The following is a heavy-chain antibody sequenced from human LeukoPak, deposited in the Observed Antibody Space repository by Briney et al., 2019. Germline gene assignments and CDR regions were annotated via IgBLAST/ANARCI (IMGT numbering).Heavy chain of an antibody. CDR3: ARVVRRGYSGYDYFDY. CDR2: IYYSGST. J-gene: IGHJ4*02. D-gene: IGHD5-12*01. CDR1: GSSISSYY. V-gene: IGHV4-59*01. Sequence: PSETLSLTCTVSGSSISSYYWSWIRQPPGKGLEWIGYIYYSGSTNYNPSLKSRVTISVDTSKNQFSLKLSSVTAADTAVYYCARVVRRGYSGYDYFDYWGQGTLVTVSS.